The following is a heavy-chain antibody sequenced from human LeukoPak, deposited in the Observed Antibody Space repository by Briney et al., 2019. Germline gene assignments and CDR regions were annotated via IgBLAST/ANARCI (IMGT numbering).Heavy chain of an antibody. CDR3: ATYYDSSGYYSYFDY. CDR2: INHSGST. CDR1: GGSISSSSYY. V-gene: IGHV4-39*07. Sequence: SETLSLTCTVSGGSISSSSYYWSWIRQPPGKGLEWIGEINHSGSTNYNPSLKSRVTISVDTSKNQFSLKLSSVTAADTAVYYCATYYDSSGYYSYFDYWGQGTLVTVSS. J-gene: IGHJ4*02. D-gene: IGHD3-22*01.